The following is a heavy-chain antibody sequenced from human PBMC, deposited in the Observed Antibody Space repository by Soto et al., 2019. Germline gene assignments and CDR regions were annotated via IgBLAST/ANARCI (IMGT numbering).Heavy chain of an antibody. CDR1: GFSLNTSRVG. V-gene: IGHV2-5*02. CDR3: AHLLLLNFNWLPLAYDY. D-gene: IGHD3-9*01. J-gene: IGHJ4*02. CDR2: IYWDDDK. Sequence: QITLKESGPTLVKPTQTLTLTCTLSGFSLNTSRVGVGWIRQPPGKALEWLALIYWDDDKRYSPSLKSRLTITTXXSXNXXVRTTTNMDPVDTATYYCAHLLLLNFNWLPLAYDYWGQGTLDTVSS.